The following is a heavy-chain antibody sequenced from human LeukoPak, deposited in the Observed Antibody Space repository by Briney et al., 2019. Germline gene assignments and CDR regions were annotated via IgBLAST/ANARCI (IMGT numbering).Heavy chain of an antibody. V-gene: IGHV5-51*01. J-gene: IGHJ2*01. CDR3: ARPKSSSWYWYFDL. CDR1: GYNFPSYW. D-gene: IGHD6-13*01. CDR2: IYPGDSDT. Sequence: KPGESLKISCKGSGYNFPSYWIAWVRQMPGKGLEWMGIIYPGDSDTRYSPSFQGQVTISADKSISTAYLQWSSLKASDTAMYYCARPKSSSWYWYFDLWGRGTLVTVSS.